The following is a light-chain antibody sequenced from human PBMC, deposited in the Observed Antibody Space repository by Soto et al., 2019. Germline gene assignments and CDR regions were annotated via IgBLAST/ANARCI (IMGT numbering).Light chain of an antibody. V-gene: IGLV2-23*02. J-gene: IGLJ7*01. CDR2: EVS. Sequence: QSALTQPASVSGSPGQSITISCTGTSSDVGSHNLVSWYQQHPGQAPKLMIYEVSKRPLGVSARFSASKSGNTASLTISGLQAEDEAVYYCCSYGGSRAVFGGGTQLTVL. CDR3: CSYGGSRAV. CDR1: SSDVGSHNL.